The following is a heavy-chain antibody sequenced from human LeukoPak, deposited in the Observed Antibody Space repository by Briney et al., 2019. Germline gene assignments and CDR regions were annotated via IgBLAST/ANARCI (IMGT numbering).Heavy chain of an antibody. CDR1: GFTFSSYA. J-gene: IGHJ3*02. V-gene: IGHV3-30-3*01. CDR2: ISYDGSNK. D-gene: IGHD5-24*01. CDR3: GQMATINDAFDI. Sequence: PGGSLRLSCAASGFTFSSYAMHWVRQAPGKGLEWVAVISYDGSNKYYADSVKGRFTISRDNSKNTLYLQMNSLRAEDTAVYYCGQMATINDAFDIWGQGTMVTVSS.